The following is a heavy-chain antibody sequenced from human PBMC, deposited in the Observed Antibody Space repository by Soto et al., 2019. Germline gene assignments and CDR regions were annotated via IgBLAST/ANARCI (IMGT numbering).Heavy chain of an antibody. V-gene: IGHV1-8*01. CDR1: GYTFTSYD. Sequence: ASVKVSCKASGYTFTSYDINWVRQATGQGLEWMGWMNPNSGNTGYAQKFQGRVTMTRNTSISTAYMELSSLRSEDTAVYYCARGIQYAYYYYMDVWGKGTTVTVSS. D-gene: IGHD4-4*01. CDR3: ARGIQYAYYYYMDV. J-gene: IGHJ6*03. CDR2: MNPNSGNT.